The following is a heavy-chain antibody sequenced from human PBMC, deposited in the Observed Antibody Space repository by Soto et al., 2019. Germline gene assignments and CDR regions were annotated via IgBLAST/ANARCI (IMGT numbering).Heavy chain of an antibody. D-gene: IGHD6-13*01. Sequence: PGGSLRLSCAASGFTFSDYYMSWIRQAPGKGLEWVSYISSSGNSIYYADSVKGRFTISRDNSKNTLYLQMNSLRTEDTAVYYCARRGPGTYFDYWGQGTLVTVSS. J-gene: IGHJ4*02. CDR2: ISSSGNSI. CDR1: GFTFSDYY. CDR3: ARRGPGTYFDY. V-gene: IGHV3-11*01.